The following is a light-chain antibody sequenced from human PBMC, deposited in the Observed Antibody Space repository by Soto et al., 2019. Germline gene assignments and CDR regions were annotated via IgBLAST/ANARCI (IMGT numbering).Light chain of an antibody. CDR3: QTWGTGKEVV. CDR2: LNSDGSH. V-gene: IGLV4-69*01. CDR1: SGHSSYA. Sequence: QSVLTQSPSASASLGASVKLTCTLSSGHSSYAIAWHQQQPEKGPRYLMKLNSDGSHSKGDGIPDRFSGSSSGAERYLTIFSLQSEDEADYYCQTWGTGKEVVFGGGTQVTVL. J-gene: IGLJ2*01.